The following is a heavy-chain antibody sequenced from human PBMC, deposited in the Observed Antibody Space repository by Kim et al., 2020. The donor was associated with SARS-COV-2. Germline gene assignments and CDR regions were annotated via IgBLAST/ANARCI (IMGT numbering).Heavy chain of an antibody. Sequence: NDYAGSVKSRITINPDTSKNQFSLQLNSVTPEDTAVYYCARHLQLPWFDPWGQGTLVTVSS. D-gene: IGHD3-10*01. V-gene: IGHV6-1*01. J-gene: IGHJ5*02. CDR3: ARHLQLPWFDP. CDR2: N.